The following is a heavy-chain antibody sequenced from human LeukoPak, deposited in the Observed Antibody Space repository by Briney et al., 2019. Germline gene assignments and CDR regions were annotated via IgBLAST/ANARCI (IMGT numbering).Heavy chain of an antibody. D-gene: IGHD2-2*01. Sequence: ASVKVSCKVSGYTLTELSMHWVRQAPGKGLEWMGGFDPEDGETIYAQKFQGRVTITTDESTSTAYMELSSLRSEDTAVYYCARAGGYQLLQAPDYWGQGTLVTVSS. CDR1: GYTLTELS. J-gene: IGHJ4*02. CDR2: FDPEDGET. CDR3: ARAGGYQLLQAPDY. V-gene: IGHV1-24*01.